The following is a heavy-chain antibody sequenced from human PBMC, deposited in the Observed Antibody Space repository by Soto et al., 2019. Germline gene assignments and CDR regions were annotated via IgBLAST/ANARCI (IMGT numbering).Heavy chain of an antibody. CDR1: GYIFVNYG. Sequence: QVQLVQSGDEVRKPGSSVKVSCKASGYIFVNYGIAWVRQAPGQGLEWMGWISPYSGNRHYASKVQGRLTMTTDTSTSTASMDLGSLTSDDTAVYYCAMVDNYVSPTPQDVWGQGTTVTVSS. CDR3: AMVDNYVSPTPQDV. D-gene: IGHD3-16*01. V-gene: IGHV1-18*01. J-gene: IGHJ6*02. CDR2: ISPYSGNR.